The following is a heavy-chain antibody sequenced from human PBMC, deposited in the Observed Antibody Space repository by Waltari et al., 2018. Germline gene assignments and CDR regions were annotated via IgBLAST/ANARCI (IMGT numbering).Heavy chain of an antibody. J-gene: IGHJ4*02. V-gene: IGHV1-2*02. D-gene: IGHD4-17*01. Sequence: QVQLVQSGAEVRKPGASVKVSCKASGYTFTDYYMHWVRQAPGQGLEWMGWINPSSGGTKYAQKFQGRVTMTRDTSFSTVYMELSRLTSDDTAVYYCARDAGAVTTHFDYWGQGTLVTVSS. CDR2: INPSSGGT. CDR1: GYTFTDYY. CDR3: ARDAGAVTTHFDY.